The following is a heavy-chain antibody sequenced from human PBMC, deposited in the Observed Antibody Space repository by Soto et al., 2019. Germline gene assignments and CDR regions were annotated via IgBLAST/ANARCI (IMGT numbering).Heavy chain of an antibody. J-gene: IGHJ4*02. CDR2: ISSSSSYT. CDR1: GFTFSDYY. V-gene: IGHV3-11*06. Sequence: QVQLVESGGGLVKPGGSPRLSCAASGFTFSDYYMSWIRQAPGKGLEWVSYISSSSSYTNYADSVKGRFTISRDNAKNSLYLQMNSLRAEDTAVYYCARRDSSGWYGDYWGQGTLVTVSS. D-gene: IGHD6-19*01. CDR3: ARRDSSGWYGDY.